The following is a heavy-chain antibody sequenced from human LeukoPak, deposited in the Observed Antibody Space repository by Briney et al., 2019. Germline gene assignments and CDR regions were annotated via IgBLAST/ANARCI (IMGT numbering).Heavy chain of an antibody. V-gene: IGHV3-23*01. CDR2: ISGSGGST. CDR1: GFTFSSYV. J-gene: IGHJ4*02. CDR3: AKGRTYCSVTNCYFFDF. D-gene: IGHD2-15*01. Sequence: GGSLRLSCAASGFTFSSYVMSGVRQAPGKGLEWVSGISGSGGSTDYADSVKGRFTISRDNSKKTVYLQMNSLRAEDTAIYYCAKGRTYCSVTNCYFFDFWGQGTLVTVSS.